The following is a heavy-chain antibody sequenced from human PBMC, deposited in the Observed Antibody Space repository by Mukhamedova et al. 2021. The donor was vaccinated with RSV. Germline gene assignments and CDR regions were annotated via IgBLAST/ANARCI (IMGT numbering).Heavy chain of an antibody. V-gene: IGHV3-9*01. J-gene: IGHJ4*02. Sequence: EWVSSISWNSGAIAYADSVKGRFTISRDNAKNSLFLQVNSLRPEDTALYYCARAPSPYSIKSDCYFDWWGQGTLITVSS. CDR2: ISWNSGAI. D-gene: IGHD2-21*01. CDR3: ARAPSPYSIKSDCYFDW.